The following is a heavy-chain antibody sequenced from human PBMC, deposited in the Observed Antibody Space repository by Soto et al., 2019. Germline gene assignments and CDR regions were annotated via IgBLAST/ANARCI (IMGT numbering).Heavy chain of an antibody. Sequence: QVQLVQSGAEVKKPGASVKVSCKASGYTFTSYYMHWVRQAPGQGLEWMGIINPSGGSTSYAQKLQGRVTITRDTSTSTVYMELSSLRSEDTAVYYCPRGPELRFLEWLSETNWFDPWGQGTLVTVSS. V-gene: IGHV1-46*03. D-gene: IGHD3-3*01. J-gene: IGHJ5*02. CDR1: GYTFTSYY. CDR2: INPSGGST. CDR3: PRGPELRFLEWLSETNWFDP.